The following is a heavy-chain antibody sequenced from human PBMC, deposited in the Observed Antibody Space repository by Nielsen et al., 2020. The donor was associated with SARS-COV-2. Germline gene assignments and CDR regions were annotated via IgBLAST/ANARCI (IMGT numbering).Heavy chain of an antibody. V-gene: IGHV1-18*01. CDR1: GGTFSSYG. Sequence: ASVKVSCKASGGTFSSYGISWVRQAPGQGLEWMGWISAYNGNTNYAQKLQGRVTMTTDTSTSTAYMELRSLRSDDTAVYYCARDRSGYCSGGSCYFPFDYWGQGTLVTVSS. J-gene: IGHJ4*02. CDR3: ARDRSGYCSGGSCYFPFDY. D-gene: IGHD2-15*01. CDR2: ISAYNGNT.